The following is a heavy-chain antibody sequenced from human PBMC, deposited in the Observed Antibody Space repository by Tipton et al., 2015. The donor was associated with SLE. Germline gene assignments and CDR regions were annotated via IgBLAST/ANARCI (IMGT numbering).Heavy chain of an antibody. Sequence: TLSLTCAVYGGSFSGYYWSWIRQPPGKGLEWIGEINHSGSTNYNPSLKSRVTISVDTSKNQFSLKLSSVTAADTAVYYCAREHAPNYYGSGTYYWGQGTLVTVSS. CDR3: AREHAPNYYGSGTYY. D-gene: IGHD3-10*01. CDR2: INHSGST. J-gene: IGHJ4*02. V-gene: IGHV4-34*01. CDR1: GGSFSGYY.